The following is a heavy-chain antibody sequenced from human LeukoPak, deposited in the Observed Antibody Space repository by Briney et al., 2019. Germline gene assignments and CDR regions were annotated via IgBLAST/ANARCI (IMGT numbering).Heavy chain of an antibody. D-gene: IGHD2-21*02. CDR2: IGTAGDT. CDR3: VRDTAVAAKFGNWHFDL. J-gene: IGHJ2*01. V-gene: IGHV3-13*01. Sequence: GGSLRLSCAASGFTFSRYDMHWVRQDTGRGLEWVSAIGTAGDTYYPGSVKGRFTISRENAKNSLYLQMSSLRAEDTAVYYCVRDTAVAAKFGNWHFDLWGRGTLVTVSS. CDR1: GFTFSRYD.